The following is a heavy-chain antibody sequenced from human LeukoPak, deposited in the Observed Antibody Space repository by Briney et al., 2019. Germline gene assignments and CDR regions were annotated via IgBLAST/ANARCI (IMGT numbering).Heavy chain of an antibody. J-gene: IGHJ4*02. Sequence: ASVKVSCKASGYTFTDYDMHWVRQAPGEGLEWMGWINLNSGGTNFAQEFQGRVTLTRDTSISTAYMELTRLRTDDTATYYCANIQLWLPYWGQGTLVTVSS. CDR2: INLNSGGT. CDR3: ANIQLWLPY. D-gene: IGHD5-18*01. CDR1: GYTFTDYD. V-gene: IGHV1-2*02.